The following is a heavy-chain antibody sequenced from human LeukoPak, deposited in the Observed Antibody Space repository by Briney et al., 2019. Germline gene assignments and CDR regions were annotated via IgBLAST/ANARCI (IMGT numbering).Heavy chain of an antibody. CDR1: GFTFSSYA. J-gene: IGHJ4*02. D-gene: IGHD3-10*01. CDR2: ISGSGTTT. CDR3: AKGGPRGLYYFDY. Sequence: VGSLRLSCAASGFTFSSYAMNWVRQAPGKGLEWVSAISGSGTTTYYADSLKGRFTISRDNSKNTLYLQMNSLRAEDTAVYYCAKGGPRGLYYFDYWGQGTLVTVSS. V-gene: IGHV3-23*01.